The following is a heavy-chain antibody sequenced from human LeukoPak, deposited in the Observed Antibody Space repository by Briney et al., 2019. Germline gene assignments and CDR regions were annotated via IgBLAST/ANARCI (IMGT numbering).Heavy chain of an antibody. CDR1: GGSFSGYY. J-gene: IGHJ6*03. CDR2: INHSGST. Sequence: SETLSLTCAVYGGSFSGYYWSWIRQPPGKGLEWIGEINHSGSTNYNPSLKSRVTISVDTSKNQFSLKLSSVTAADTAVYYCARGWLGDYYYMDVWGKGTTVTVSS. CDR3: ARGWLGDYYYMDV. D-gene: IGHD6-19*01. V-gene: IGHV4-34*01.